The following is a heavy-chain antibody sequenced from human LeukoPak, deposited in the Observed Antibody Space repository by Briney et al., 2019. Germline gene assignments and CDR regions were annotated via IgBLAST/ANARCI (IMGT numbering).Heavy chain of an antibody. D-gene: IGHD5-18*01. V-gene: IGHV1-8*01. CDR3: ARVDRSGYSYGYSIDY. J-gene: IGHJ4*02. CDR2: MNPNSGNT. CDR1: GYTSTSYD. Sequence: ASVKVSCKASGYTSTSYDINWVRQATGQGLEWMGWMNPNSGNTGYAQKFQGRVTMTRNTSISTAYMELSSLRSEDTAVYYCARVDRSGYSYGYSIDYWGQGTLVTVSS.